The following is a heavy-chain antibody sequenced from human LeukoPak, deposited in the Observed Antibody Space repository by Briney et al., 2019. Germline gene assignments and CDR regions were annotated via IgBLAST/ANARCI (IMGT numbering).Heavy chain of an antibody. CDR2: IYHSGST. CDR1: GGSISSYY. Sequence: LETLSLTCTVSGGSISSYYWSWIRQPPGKGLEWIGYIYHSGSTDYNPSLKSRVTISVDTSKSQFSLKLTSVTAADTAVYYCATLTTVVTAYYFDYWGQGTLVTVSS. D-gene: IGHD4-23*01. J-gene: IGHJ4*02. V-gene: IGHV4-4*09. CDR3: ATLTTVVTAYYFDY.